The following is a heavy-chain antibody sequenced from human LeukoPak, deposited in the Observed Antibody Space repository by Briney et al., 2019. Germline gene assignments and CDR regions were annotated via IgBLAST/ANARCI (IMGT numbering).Heavy chain of an antibody. V-gene: IGHV1-2*02. Sequence: ASVTGSCKAYGYTFTAYYMHWVRQAPGQGLEWMGWINPNRSDTKYAQQFQGRVTMTRDTSISTAYMELSRLRSDDTAVYNCAREKISAAVIGDYWGQGTLVTVSS. J-gene: IGHJ4*02. CDR2: INPNRSDT. CDR1: GYTFTAYY. D-gene: IGHD6-13*01. CDR3: AREKISAAVIGDY.